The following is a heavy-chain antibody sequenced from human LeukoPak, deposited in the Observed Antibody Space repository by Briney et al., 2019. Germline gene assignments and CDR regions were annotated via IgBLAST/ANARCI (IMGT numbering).Heavy chain of an antibody. J-gene: IGHJ4*02. D-gene: IGHD3-3*01. V-gene: IGHV3-30*02. CDR2: IPYDGRSQ. Sequence: GGSLRLSCAASGFTFSSYGMHWVRQAPGKGLEWVAFIPYDGRSQYFADSVKGRFTISRDISKNTLHLQMNSLRTEDTAVYYCAKDGTIFGVTYLDSWGQGTLVTVSS. CDR3: AKDGTIFGVTYLDS. CDR1: GFTFSSYG.